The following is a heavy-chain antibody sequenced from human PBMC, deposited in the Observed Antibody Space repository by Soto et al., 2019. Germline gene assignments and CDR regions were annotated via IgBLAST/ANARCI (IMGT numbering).Heavy chain of an antibody. Sequence: SVKVSCKASGGTFSRSAINWVRQAPGQGLEWMGGIVPVFGKANYAQKFQGRVTITADESTSTGYMELRSLTSEDTAGYYCARDGTLYDSSAYYYVYWGQGTLVTVSS. D-gene: IGHD3-22*01. J-gene: IGHJ4*02. CDR3: ARDGTLYDSSAYYYVY. V-gene: IGHV1-69*13. CDR2: IVPVFGKA. CDR1: GGTFSRSA.